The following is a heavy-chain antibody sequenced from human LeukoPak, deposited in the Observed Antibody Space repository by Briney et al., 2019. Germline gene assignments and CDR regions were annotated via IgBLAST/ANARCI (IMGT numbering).Heavy chain of an antibody. J-gene: IGHJ4*02. CDR3: ARDQAFALDIVVVPALDY. CDR2: INPSGGST. D-gene: IGHD2-2*03. Sequence: ASVKVSCKASGYTFTSYYMHWVRQAPGQGLEWMGIINPSGGSTSYAQKFQGRVTMTRDTSTSTVYMELSSLRSEDTAVYYCARDQAFALDIVVVPALDYWGQGTLVTVSS. CDR1: GYTFTSYY. V-gene: IGHV1-46*01.